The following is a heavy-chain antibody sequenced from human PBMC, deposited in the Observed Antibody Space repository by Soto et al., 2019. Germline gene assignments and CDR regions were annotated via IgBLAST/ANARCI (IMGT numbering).Heavy chain of an antibody. CDR2: FYTTGTT. CDR3: ARAGNQYGVDV. D-gene: IGHD3-10*01. V-gene: IGHV4-4*07. J-gene: IGHJ6*02. Sequence: LSLTCTVSGGSISSYYWSWIRQSAGKGLERLGRFYTTGTTNYNPSLKSRLSMSTDTSKNQLSLRLTSVTAADTGVYYCARAGNQYGVDVWGQGTTVTVSS. CDR1: GGSISSYY.